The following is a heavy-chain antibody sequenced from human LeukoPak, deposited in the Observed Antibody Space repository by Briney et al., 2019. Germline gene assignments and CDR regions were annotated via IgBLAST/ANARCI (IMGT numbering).Heavy chain of an antibody. CDR3: ATPKQEGRGRWYHDL. CDR2: IGQDGSEQ. D-gene: IGHD1-26*01. J-gene: IGHJ2*01. Sequence: GGSLRLSCLASGFSFSKYWMTWARQSPGKGLEWLANIGQDGSEQKYVDSVKGRFTISRDNAKNSLYLQMNRLRVEDTAVYYCATPKQEGRGRWYHDLWGRGTMVTVSP. CDR1: GFSFSKYW. V-gene: IGHV3-7*01.